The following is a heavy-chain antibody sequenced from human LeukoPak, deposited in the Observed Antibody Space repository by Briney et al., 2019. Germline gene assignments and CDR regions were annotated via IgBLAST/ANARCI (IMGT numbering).Heavy chain of an antibody. CDR1: GGSISSGDYY. Sequence: SETLSLTCTVSGGSISSGDYYWSWIRQPPGKGLEWIGYIYYSGSTYYNPSLKSRVTISVDTSKNQFSLKLSSVTAADTAVYYCARAWGFSRMDVWGKGITVTVSS. D-gene: IGHD3-16*01. J-gene: IGHJ6*03. CDR2: IYYSGST. CDR3: ARAWGFSRMDV. V-gene: IGHV4-30-4*08.